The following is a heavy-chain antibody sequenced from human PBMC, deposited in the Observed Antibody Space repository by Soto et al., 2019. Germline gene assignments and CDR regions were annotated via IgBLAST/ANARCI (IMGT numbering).Heavy chain of an antibody. CDR1: GFTFSSYA. CDR3: AAGVRSGWYLLSFDY. Sequence: EVQLLESGGGLVQPGGSLRLSCAASGFTFSSYAMSWVRQAPGKGLEWVSAISGSGGSTYYADSVKGRFTISRDNSKNTLYLQMNSMRAEDTAVYYCAAGVRSGWYLLSFDYWGQGTLVTVSS. J-gene: IGHJ4*02. V-gene: IGHV3-23*01. CDR2: ISGSGGST. D-gene: IGHD6-19*01.